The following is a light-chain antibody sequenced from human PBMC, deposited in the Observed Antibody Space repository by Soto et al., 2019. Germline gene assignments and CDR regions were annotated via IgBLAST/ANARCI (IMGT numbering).Light chain of an antibody. CDR3: QQYGSSPYT. Sequence: EIVLTHSPGTLSLSPGERATLSCRASQSVSSSYLAWYRQKPGQAPRLLIYGASSRATGIPDRFSGSGSGTDFTLTIIRLEPEDFAVYYCQQYGSSPYTFGQGTKLEIK. CDR1: QSVSSSY. J-gene: IGKJ2*01. CDR2: GAS. V-gene: IGKV3-20*01.